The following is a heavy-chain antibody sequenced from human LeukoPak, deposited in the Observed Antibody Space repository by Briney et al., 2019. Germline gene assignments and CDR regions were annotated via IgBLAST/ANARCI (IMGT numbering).Heavy chain of an antibody. CDR3: VRGLVGALPGWSDP. J-gene: IGHJ5*02. CDR1: GGTFSSYA. Sequence: ASVKVSCKASGGTFSSYAISWVRQAPGQGLEWMGGIIPIFGTANYAQKFQGRVTITADESTSTAYMELSSLRSEDTAVYYCVRGLVGALPGWSDPWGQGTLVTVSS. CDR2: IIPIFGTA. D-gene: IGHD1-26*01. V-gene: IGHV1-69*13.